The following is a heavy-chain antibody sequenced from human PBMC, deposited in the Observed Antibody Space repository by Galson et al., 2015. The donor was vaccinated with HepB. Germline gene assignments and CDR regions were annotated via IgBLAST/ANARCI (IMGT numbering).Heavy chain of an antibody. D-gene: IGHD4-23*01. CDR3: ARARGNSYQRADYGMDV. CDR1: GGTFSSYA. V-gene: IGHV1-69*13. Sequence: SVTVSCKASGGTFSSYAISWVRQAPGQGLEWMGGIIPILGTANYAQKFQGRVTITADESTSTAYMELSSLRSEDTAVYYCARARGNSYQRADYGMDVWGQGTTVTVSS. CDR2: IIPILGTA. J-gene: IGHJ6*02.